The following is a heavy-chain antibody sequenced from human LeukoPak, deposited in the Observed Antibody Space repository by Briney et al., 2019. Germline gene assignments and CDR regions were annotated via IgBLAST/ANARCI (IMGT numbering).Heavy chain of an antibody. J-gene: IGHJ4*02. V-gene: IGHV3-23*01. D-gene: IGHD3-22*01. CDR3: AKDKPTPGHYYDSSGTFDY. CDR1: GFTFSSYA. Sequence: PGRSLRLSCAASGFTFSSYAMSWVRQAPGKGLEWVSAISGSGGSTYYADSVKGRFTISRDNSKNTLYLQMNSLRAEDTAVYYCAKDKPTPGHYYDSSGTFDYWGQGTLVTVSS. CDR2: ISGSGGST.